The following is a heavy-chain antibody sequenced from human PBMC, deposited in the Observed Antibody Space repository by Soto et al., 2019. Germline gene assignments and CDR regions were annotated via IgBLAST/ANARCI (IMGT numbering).Heavy chain of an antibody. CDR1: GYTLTSYY. Sequence: GASVKVSCKASGYTLTSYYVRWVRQAPGQGLEWMGIINPSGGSTSYAQKFQGRVTMTRDTSTSTVYMELSSLRSEDTAVYYCARDTVFGSGYSYGMDVWGQGTTVTVSS. D-gene: IGHD3-22*01. CDR3: ARDTVFGSGYSYGMDV. CDR2: INPSGGST. V-gene: IGHV1-46*01. J-gene: IGHJ6*02.